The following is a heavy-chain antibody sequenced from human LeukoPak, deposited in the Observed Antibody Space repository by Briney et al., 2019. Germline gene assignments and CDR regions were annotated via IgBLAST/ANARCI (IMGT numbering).Heavy chain of an antibody. CDR1: GYTFTGYY. CDR2: IIPIFGTA. D-gene: IGHD2-15*01. Sequence: SVKVSCKASGYTFTGYYMHWVRQAPGQGLEWMGGIIPIFGTANYAQKFQGRVTITADESTSTAYMELSSLRSEDTAVYYCARELYCSGGSCYFDYWGQGTLVTVSS. V-gene: IGHV1-69*13. CDR3: ARELYCSGGSCYFDY. J-gene: IGHJ4*02.